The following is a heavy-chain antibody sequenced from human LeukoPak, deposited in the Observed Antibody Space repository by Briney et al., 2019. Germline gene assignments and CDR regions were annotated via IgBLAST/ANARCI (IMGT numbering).Heavy chain of an antibody. J-gene: IGHJ3*02. Sequence: GGSLRLSCAASGFTFSTQAMSWVRQAPGKGLEWVSAISDSGESTYYADSVKGRFTISRDNSKDTLYLQMTSMRAEDTAVYYCARTAYYYDSSGYDDAFDIWGQGTMVTVSS. CDR3: ARTAYYYDSSGYDDAFDI. D-gene: IGHD3-22*01. V-gene: IGHV3-23*01. CDR2: ISDSGEST. CDR1: GFTFSTQA.